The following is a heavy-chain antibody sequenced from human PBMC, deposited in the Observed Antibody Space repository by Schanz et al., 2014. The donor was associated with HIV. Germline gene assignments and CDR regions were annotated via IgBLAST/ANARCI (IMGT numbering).Heavy chain of an antibody. CDR2: VWYDGSNK. CDR1: GFTFNSYD. CDR3: ARDGSLNRGFDY. J-gene: IGHJ4*02. V-gene: IGHV3-33*08. Sequence: QVQLVDSGGGVVQPGRSLRLSCAASGFTFNSYDMHWVRQAPGKGLEWVALVWYDGSNKYYVDSVKGRFTISRDNSKNTLHLQMNSLRAEDTAVYYCARDGSLNRGFDYWGQGTLVTVSS. D-gene: IGHD3-10*01.